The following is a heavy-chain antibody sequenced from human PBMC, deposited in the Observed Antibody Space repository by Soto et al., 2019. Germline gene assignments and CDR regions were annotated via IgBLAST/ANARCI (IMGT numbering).Heavy chain of an antibody. V-gene: IGHV1-69*12. CDR1: GGTFSSYA. CDR3: AIDRGPSRVYYPYLFDH. CDR2: IIPIFVTA. J-gene: IGHJ5*02. D-gene: IGHD3-22*01. Sequence: QVQLVQSGAEVKNPGSSVNVSCKASGGTFSSYAISCVRQAPGQGLEWMGEIIPIFVTANYAQKFQCRVTITADESTSTAYMELSSLRSEDTAVYYCAIDRGPSRVYYPYLFDHWGHGTLVYVAS.